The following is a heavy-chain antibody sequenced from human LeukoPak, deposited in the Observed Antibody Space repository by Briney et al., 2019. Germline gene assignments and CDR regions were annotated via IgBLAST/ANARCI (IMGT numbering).Heavy chain of an antibody. V-gene: IGHV3-30-3*01. CDR2: ISYDGSNK. CDR3: ARSWYFDY. Sequence: PGGSLRLSCAASGFTVSSNYMSWVRQAPGKGLEWVAVISYDGSNKYYADSVKGRFTISRDNSKNTLYLQMNSLRAEDTAVYYCARSWYFDYWGQGTLVTVSS. J-gene: IGHJ4*02. CDR1: GFTVSSNY.